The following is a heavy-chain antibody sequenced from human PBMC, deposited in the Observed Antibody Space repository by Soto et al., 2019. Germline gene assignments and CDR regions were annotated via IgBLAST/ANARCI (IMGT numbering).Heavy chain of an antibody. CDR2: IHSSSGGST. D-gene: IGHD3-22*01. J-gene: IGHJ3*02. V-gene: IGHV3-23*01. CDR3: AKWTNITMIVVVMPGAFDI. Sequence: PGGSLRLSCAASGFSFSRYSMHWVRQAPGKGLEWVSSIHSSSGGSTYYADSVKGRFTISRDNSKNTLYLQMNSLRAEDTAVYYCAKWTNITMIVVVMPGAFDIWGQGTMVTVSS. CDR1: GFSFSRYS.